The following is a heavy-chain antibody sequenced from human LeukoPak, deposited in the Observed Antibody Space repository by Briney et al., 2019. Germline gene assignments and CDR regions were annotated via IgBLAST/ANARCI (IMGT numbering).Heavy chain of an antibody. J-gene: IGHJ4*02. CDR2: IGSSGGST. D-gene: IGHD2-15*01. CDR1: GFTFSSYA. V-gene: IGHV3-23*01. Sequence: GGSLRLSCEASGFTFSSYAMSWVRQAPGKGLEWVSAIGSSGGSTYYADSVKGRFTISRDNSKNTLYLQMNSLRAEDSAIYYCATQRGYCSDGNCYFGYWGQGNLVTVSS. CDR3: ATQRGYCSDGNCYFGY.